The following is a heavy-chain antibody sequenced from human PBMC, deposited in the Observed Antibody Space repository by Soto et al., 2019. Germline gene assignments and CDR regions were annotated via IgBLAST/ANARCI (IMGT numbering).Heavy chain of an antibody. CDR1: GDSISSDYYH. V-gene: IGHV4-30-4*08. CDR3: AREDDGGDSLDV. D-gene: IGHD2-21*02. CDR2: IHHSGSI. Sequence: QVQLQQSGPGLVKPSQTLSITCTVSGDSISSDYYHWTWIRQSPGKGLEWIGYIHHSGSILYNPSLKSRVTISVDTSKNQCSLHLTSVTAADTAVYFCAREDDGGDSLDVWGQGTTVTVSS. J-gene: IGHJ6*02.